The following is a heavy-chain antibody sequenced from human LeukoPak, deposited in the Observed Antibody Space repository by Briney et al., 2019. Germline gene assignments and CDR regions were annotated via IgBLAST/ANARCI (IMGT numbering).Heavy chain of an antibody. CDR1: GFTFDDYA. CDR2: ISWNSGTI. Sequence: GGSLRLSCAVSGFTFDDYAMHWVRQAPGKGLEWVSGISWNSGTIGYADSVKGRFTISRDNTKNSLYLQVNSLGAEDTAVYYCARWRWQQSEFDSWGQGTLVTVSS. V-gene: IGHV3-9*01. CDR3: ARWRWQQSEFDS. D-gene: IGHD5-24*01. J-gene: IGHJ4*02.